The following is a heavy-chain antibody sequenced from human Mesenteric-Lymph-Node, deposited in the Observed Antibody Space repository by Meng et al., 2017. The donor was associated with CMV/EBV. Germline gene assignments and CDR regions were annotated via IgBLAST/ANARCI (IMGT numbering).Heavy chain of an antibody. D-gene: IGHD3-3*01. Sequence: SETLSLTCTVSGGPISSYYWSWIRQPPGKGLEWIGYIYYSGSTNYNPSLKSRVTISVDTSKNQFSLKLSSVTAADTAVYYCARLPPPNYDFWSGYTHYYYGMDVWGQGTTVTVSS. CDR3: ARLPPPNYDFWSGYTHYYYGMDV. V-gene: IGHV4-59*01. CDR2: IYYSGST. CDR1: GGPISSYY. J-gene: IGHJ6*02.